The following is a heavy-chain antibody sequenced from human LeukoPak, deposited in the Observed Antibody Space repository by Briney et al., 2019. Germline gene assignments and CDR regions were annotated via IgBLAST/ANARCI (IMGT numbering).Heavy chain of an antibody. J-gene: IGHJ6*02. V-gene: IGHV1-69*04. CDR1: GGTFSSYA. Sequence: ASVKVSCKASGGTFSSYAISWVRQAPGQGLEWMGRIIPILGIANYAQKFQGRVTITADKSTSTAYMELSSLGSEDTAVYYCARAVAGSLRDYYYGMDVWGQGSTVTVSS. D-gene: IGHD6-19*01. CDR3: ARAVAGSLRDYYYGMDV. CDR2: IIPILGIA.